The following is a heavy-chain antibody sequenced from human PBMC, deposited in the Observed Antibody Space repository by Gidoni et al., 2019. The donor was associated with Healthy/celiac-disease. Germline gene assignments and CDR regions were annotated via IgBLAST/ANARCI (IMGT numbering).Heavy chain of an antibody. V-gene: IGHV4-34*01. D-gene: IGHD5-12*01. CDR2: INHSGST. Sequence: QVQLQQWGAGLLKPSETLSLTCAVYGGSFSGYYWSWIRQPPGKGLEWIGEINHSGSTNYNPSLKSRVTISVDTSKNQFSLKLSSVTAADTAVYYCARGSLEATYDYWGQGTLVTVSS. CDR1: GGSFSGYY. CDR3: ARGSLEATYDY. J-gene: IGHJ4*02.